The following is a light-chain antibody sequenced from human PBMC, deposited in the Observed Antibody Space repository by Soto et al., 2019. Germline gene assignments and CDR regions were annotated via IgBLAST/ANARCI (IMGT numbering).Light chain of an antibody. CDR1: QSISSW. CDR3: QQYNSYSLYT. V-gene: IGKV1-5*01. Sequence: DSQMTQSPSTLSASVGDRVTITCRASQSISSWLAWYQQKPGKAPKLLIYDASSLESGVPSRFIGSGSGTEFTLTISSLQPDDFATYYCQQYNSYSLYTFGQGTKLEIK. J-gene: IGKJ2*01. CDR2: DAS.